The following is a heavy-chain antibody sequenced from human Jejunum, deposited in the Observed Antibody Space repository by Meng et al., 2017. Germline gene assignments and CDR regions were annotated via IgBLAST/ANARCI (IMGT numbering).Heavy chain of an antibody. D-gene: IGHD1-7*01. CDR2: IYHSGTT. V-gene: IGHV4-4*02. Sequence: QVQVPGSGPGLVSPSGTLSLTCAVSGGSITGTNWWTWVRQAPGKGLVWIGEIYHSGTTNYNPSLKSRVAISADKSKNQFSLNLYSLSAADTAVYYCATRTRDSFDYWGQGSLVTVSS. J-gene: IGHJ4*02. CDR1: GGSITGTNW. CDR3: ATRTRDSFDY.